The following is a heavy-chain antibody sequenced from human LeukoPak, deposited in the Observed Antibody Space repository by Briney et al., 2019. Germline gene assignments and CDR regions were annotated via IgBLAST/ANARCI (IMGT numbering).Heavy chain of an antibody. J-gene: IGHJ4*02. CDR2: ISGSGSST. Sequence: GGSLRLSCAASGFTFSSYAISSVRQAPGRGLGWDSAISGSGSSTYYADSVKGRFNISRDNSKNTLYLQRNSMRAEDTAVYYCAKGMGQWLVTELDYWGQGTLVTASS. CDR3: AKGMGQWLVTELDY. D-gene: IGHD6-19*01. V-gene: IGHV3-23*01. CDR1: GFTFSSYA.